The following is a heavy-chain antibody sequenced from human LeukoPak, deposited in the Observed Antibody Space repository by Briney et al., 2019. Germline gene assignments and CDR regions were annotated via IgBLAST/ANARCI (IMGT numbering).Heavy chain of an antibody. CDR1: GFTFSSYG. J-gene: IGHJ4*02. V-gene: IGHV3-33*01. CDR3: ARGNTAMVT. D-gene: IGHD5-18*01. CDR2: LWYDGSNK. Sequence: RGSLRLSCAASGFTFSSYGMHWVRQAPGKGLEWVAVLWYDGSNKYYTDSVKGRFTISRDNSKNTLNLQMNSLRAEDTAVYYCARGNTAMVTWGQGTVVPVSS.